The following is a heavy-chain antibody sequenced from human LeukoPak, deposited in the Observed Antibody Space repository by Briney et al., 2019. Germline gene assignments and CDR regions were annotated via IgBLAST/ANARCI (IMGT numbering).Heavy chain of an antibody. V-gene: IGHV3-23*01. J-gene: IGHJ4*02. D-gene: IGHD5-18*01. CDR2: ISGSGGST. CDR1: GFTFSSYA. Sequence: GGSLGLSCAASGFTFSSYAMSWVRQAPGKGLEWVSAISGSGGSTYYADSVKGRFTISRDNSKNTLYLQMNSLRAEDTAVYYCAKDRGIQLWLYFDYWGQGTLVTVSS. CDR3: AKDRGIQLWLYFDY.